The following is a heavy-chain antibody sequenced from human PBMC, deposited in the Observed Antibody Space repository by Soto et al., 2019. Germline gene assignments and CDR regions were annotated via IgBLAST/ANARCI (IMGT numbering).Heavy chain of an antibody. D-gene: IGHD1-26*01. CDR3: ARRGGSFNFDY. J-gene: IGHJ4*02. Sequence: SETLSLTCTVSGGSISSYYWSWIRQPAGKGLEWIGRIYSSGSTNYNPSFKSRVTMSVDTSNNQFSLKLSSVTAADTAVYYCARRGGSFNFDYSGQGTLVTVSS. CDR2: IYSSGST. V-gene: IGHV4-4*07. CDR1: GGSISSYY.